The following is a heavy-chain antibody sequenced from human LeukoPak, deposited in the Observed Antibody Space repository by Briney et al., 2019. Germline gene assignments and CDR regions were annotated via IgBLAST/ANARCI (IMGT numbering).Heavy chain of an antibody. V-gene: IGHV4-38-2*02. D-gene: IGHD6-13*01. CDR1: GYSISSGYY. Sequence: SETLSLTCTVSGYSISSGYYWGWIRQPPGQGLEWIGSIYHSGSTYYNPSLKSRVTISVDTSKNQFSLKLSSVTAADTAVYYCAREVAAAGGSYMDVWGKGPRSPSP. J-gene: IGHJ6*03. CDR2: IYHSGST. CDR3: AREVAAAGGSYMDV.